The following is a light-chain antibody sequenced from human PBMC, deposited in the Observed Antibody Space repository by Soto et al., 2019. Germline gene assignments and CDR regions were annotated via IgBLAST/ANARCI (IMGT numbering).Light chain of an antibody. CDR2: DAS. Sequence: IQMTQSPSSLSASVGDRVTITCQASRDISNYLNWYQQKTGKAPKLLINDASNLETGVPSRFAGSGFGTDFTFTISSLQAEDIATYYCQQFDSLPYTFGQGTKLEIK. J-gene: IGKJ2*01. V-gene: IGKV1-33*01. CDR3: QQFDSLPYT. CDR1: RDISNY.